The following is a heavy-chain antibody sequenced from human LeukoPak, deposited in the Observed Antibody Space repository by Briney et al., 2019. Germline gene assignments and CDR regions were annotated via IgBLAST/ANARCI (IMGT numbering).Heavy chain of an antibody. CDR2: IFPSGGEI. J-gene: IGHJ4*02. Sequence: GGSLRLSCEASGFTFSTFAMIWVRQPPGKGLEWVSSIFPSGGEIHYADSVRGRFTISKDNSKSTLSLQMNSLRAEDTAIYYCATYRQVLLPFESWGQGTLVTVSS. D-gene: IGHD2-8*02. CDR3: ATYRQVLLPFES. CDR1: GFTFSTFA. V-gene: IGHV3-23*01.